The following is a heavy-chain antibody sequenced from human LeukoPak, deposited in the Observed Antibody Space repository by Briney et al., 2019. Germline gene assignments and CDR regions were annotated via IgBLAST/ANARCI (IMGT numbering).Heavy chain of an antibody. V-gene: IGHV1-2*02. CDR2: INPNSGGT. Sequence: GASVKVSCKASGYTFADYYMQWVRQAPGQGLEWMGWINPNSGGTNYAQKFQGRVTMTRDTSISTAYMELSRLRSDDTAVYYCARAPKGYCSGGSCSQFDPWGQGTLVTVSS. D-gene: IGHD2-15*01. J-gene: IGHJ5*02. CDR3: ARAPKGYCSGGSCSQFDP. CDR1: GYTFADYY.